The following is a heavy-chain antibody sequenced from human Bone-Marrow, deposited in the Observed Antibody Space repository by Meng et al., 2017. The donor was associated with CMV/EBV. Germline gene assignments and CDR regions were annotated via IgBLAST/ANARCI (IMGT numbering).Heavy chain of an antibody. CDR2: ISSSGSTI. D-gene: IGHD6-6*01. Sequence: SLKISCAASGFTFSDYYMSWIRQAPGKGLEWVSYISSSGSTIYYADSVKGRFTISRDNAKNSLYLQMNSLRAEDTAVYYCAREASSSSSNAYYYYYGMDVWGQGTTVTVSS. CDR1: GFTFSDYY. CDR3: AREASSSSSNAYYYYYGMDV. J-gene: IGHJ6*02. V-gene: IGHV3-11*04.